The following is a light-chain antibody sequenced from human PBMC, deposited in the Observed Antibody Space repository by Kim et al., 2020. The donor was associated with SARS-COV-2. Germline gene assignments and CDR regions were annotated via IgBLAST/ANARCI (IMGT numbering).Light chain of an antibody. J-gene: IGKJ4*01. CDR2: AAS. V-gene: IGKV1-9*01. CDR1: QGISSY. CDR3: QQLNSYPRLT. Sequence: IPLTHYPSFLSASVGDRVTITCRASQGISSYLAWYQQKPGKAPKLLIYAASTLQSGVPSRFSGSGSGTEFTLTISSLQPEDFATYYCQQLNSYPRLTFGGGTQVDIK.